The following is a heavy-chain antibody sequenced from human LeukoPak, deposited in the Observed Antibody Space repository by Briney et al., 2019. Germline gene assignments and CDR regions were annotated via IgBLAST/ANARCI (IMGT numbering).Heavy chain of an antibody. CDR1: GFTFSDYW. J-gene: IGHJ4*02. CDR2: IKEDGSEN. D-gene: IGHD3-16*01. CDR3: ARAYAGGIFDS. V-gene: IGHV3-7*04. Sequence: GGSLRLSCVASGFTFSDYWMSWVRQAPGKGLEWMANIKEDGSENYYVDSVRGRFTISRDNAKNSLCLQMNSLRAEDTAMYYCARAYAGGIFDSWGQGTLVTVSS.